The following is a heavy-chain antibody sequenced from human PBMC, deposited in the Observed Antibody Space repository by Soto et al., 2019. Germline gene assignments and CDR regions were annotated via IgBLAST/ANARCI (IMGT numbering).Heavy chain of an antibody. D-gene: IGHD3-3*01. CDR3: TTGQRPLRFLEWLSRYYFDF. Sequence: GASVKVSCKVSGYTLSELSMHWVRQAPGKGLEWMGGFDPEDGETLYAQKFQGRVSMTEDTSTDTAYMELSSLTSEDAAVYYCTTGQRPLRFLEWLSRYYFDFWGQGTLVTAPQ. CDR2: FDPEDGET. J-gene: IGHJ4*02. CDR1: GYTLSELS. V-gene: IGHV1-24*01.